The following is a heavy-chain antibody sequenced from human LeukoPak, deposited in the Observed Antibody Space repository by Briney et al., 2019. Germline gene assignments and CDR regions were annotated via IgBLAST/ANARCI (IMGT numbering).Heavy chain of an antibody. CDR3: ASAVGATMALDY. CDR1: GYTFTYRY. D-gene: IGHD1-26*01. CDR2: ITPFNGNT. Sequence: ASVKVSCKASGYTFTYRYLHWVRQAPGQALEWMGWITPFNGNTNYAQKFQDRVTITRDRSMNTAYMELSSPRSEDTAMYYCASAVGATMALDYWGQGTLVTVSS. V-gene: IGHV1-45*02. J-gene: IGHJ4*02.